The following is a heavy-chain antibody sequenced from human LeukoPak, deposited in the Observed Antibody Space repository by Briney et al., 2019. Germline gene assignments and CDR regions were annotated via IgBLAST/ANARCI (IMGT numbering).Heavy chain of an antibody. Sequence: PSETLSLTCTVSGGSISSSSYYWGWIRQPPGKGLEWIGSIYYSGSTYYNPSLKSRVTISVDTSKNQFSLKLSSVTAADTAVYYCARILYLDHYYYYHMDVWGKGTTVTVSS. D-gene: IGHD1-20*01. CDR2: IYYSGST. J-gene: IGHJ6*03. V-gene: IGHV4-39*07. CDR3: ARILYLDHYYYYHMDV. CDR1: GGSISSSSYY.